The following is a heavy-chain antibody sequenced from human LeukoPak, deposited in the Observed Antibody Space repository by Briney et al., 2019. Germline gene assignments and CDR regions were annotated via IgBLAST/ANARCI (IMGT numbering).Heavy chain of an antibody. V-gene: IGHV1-24*01. Sequence: ASVKVSCKLSGNTLRELPIQWVRQAVGKGLEWMAGFDPENAEIVYAQNFQGRVTMTEDTSTNTAYMELTSLTSDDTALYYCATRGSDFWSGFDYWGQGTQVTVSS. D-gene: IGHD3-3*01. CDR1: GNTLRELP. CDR2: FDPENAEI. J-gene: IGHJ4*02. CDR3: ATRGSDFWSGFDY.